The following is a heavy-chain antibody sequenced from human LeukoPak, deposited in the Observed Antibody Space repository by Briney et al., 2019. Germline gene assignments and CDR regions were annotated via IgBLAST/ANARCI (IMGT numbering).Heavy chain of an antibody. CDR2: INANSSTT. CDR3: AKPISGGLAVTADWFHP. Sequence: GGSLRLSCAASGFAFSFYAMSWLRQPPGKGLEWVSTINANSSTTSYAASVRGRFTISRDNSKNTLYLQVNTLRADDTATYYCAKPISGGLAVTADWFHPWGQGTLVVVSS. J-gene: IGHJ5*01. CDR1: GFAFSFYA. V-gene: IGHV3-23*01. D-gene: IGHD6-19*01.